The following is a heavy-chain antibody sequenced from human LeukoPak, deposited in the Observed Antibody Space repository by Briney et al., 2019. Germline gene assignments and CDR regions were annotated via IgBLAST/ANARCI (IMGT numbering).Heavy chain of an antibody. CDR2: MNPNSGNT. J-gene: IGHJ5*02. D-gene: IGHD3-10*01. CDR1: GYTFTSYD. Sequence: ASVKVSCKASGYTFTSYDINWVRQATGQGLEWMGWMNPNSGNTGYAQKFQGRVTMTRNTSISTAYMELSSLRSEDTAVYYCARESVYYGSNWFDPWGQGTLVTVSS. CDR3: ARESVYYGSNWFDP. V-gene: IGHV1-8*01.